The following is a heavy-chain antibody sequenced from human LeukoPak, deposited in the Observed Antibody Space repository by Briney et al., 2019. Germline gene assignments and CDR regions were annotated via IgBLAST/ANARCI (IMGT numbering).Heavy chain of an antibody. CDR1: GFPFSSYS. Sequence: GGSLTLPCALSGFPFSSYSMKWGRPAPGKGVEWVSGISSSRGYKYYPDPVKGRFTICRDNPKNALSLHVNSLSAGHRAVFFCAREPLTSTGSFDLWGRGTLVTVSS. V-gene: IGHV3-21*01. D-gene: IGHD1-14*01. J-gene: IGHJ2*01. CDR2: ISSSRGYK. CDR3: AREPLTSTGSFDL.